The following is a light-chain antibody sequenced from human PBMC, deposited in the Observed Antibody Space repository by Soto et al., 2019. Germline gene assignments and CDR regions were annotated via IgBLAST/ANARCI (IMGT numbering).Light chain of an antibody. Sequence: DIQMTQYPSTLSASVGDRVIITCRASQSISSWLAWYQQKPGKAPKLLISKASNLESGVPSRFSGSGSGTEFTLTVSSLQPDDFATYYRQQYYSYWTFGQGTKVEIK. V-gene: IGKV1-5*03. CDR1: QSISSW. J-gene: IGKJ1*01. CDR2: KAS. CDR3: QQYYSYWT.